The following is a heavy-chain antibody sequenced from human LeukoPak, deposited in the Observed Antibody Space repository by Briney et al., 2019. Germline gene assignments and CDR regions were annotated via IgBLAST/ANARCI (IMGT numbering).Heavy chain of an antibody. CDR3: ARGGDFHPTEGWFDP. CDR1: GGSISSGGYS. CDR2: IYHSGRT. V-gene: IGHV4-30-2*01. J-gene: IGHJ5*02. D-gene: IGHD2-21*02. Sequence: SETLSLTCAVSGGSISSGGYSWSWIRQPPGKGLEWIGYIYHSGRTYYNPSLKSRVTISVDRSKNQFSLKLSSVTAADTAVYYCARGGDFHPTEGWFDPWGQGTLVTVSS.